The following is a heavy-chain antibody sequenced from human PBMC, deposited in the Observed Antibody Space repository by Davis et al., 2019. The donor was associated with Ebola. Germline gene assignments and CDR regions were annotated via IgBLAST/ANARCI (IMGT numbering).Heavy chain of an antibody. D-gene: IGHD3-22*01. CDR1: GGSISSYY. CDR2: IYYSGST. V-gene: IGHV4-59*01. J-gene: IGHJ5*02. CDR3: ARQYYYDSSGYDNWFDP. Sequence: MPGGSLRLSCTVSGGSISSYYWSWIRQPPGKGLEWIGYIYYSGSTNYNPSLKSRVTISVDTSKNQFSLKLSSVTAADTAVYYCARQYYYDSSGYDNWFDPWGQGTLVTVSS.